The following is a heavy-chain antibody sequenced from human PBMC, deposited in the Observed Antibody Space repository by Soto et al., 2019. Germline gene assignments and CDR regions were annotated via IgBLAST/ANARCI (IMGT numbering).Heavy chain of an antibody. CDR1: GGTFSSYA. D-gene: IGHD6-19*01. J-gene: IGHJ5*02. CDR3: ARDRGPYSSGLNWFDP. CDR2: IIPIFGTA. Sequence: QVQLVQSGAEVKKPGSSVKVSCKASGGTFSSYAISWVRQAPGQGLEWMGGIIPIFGTANYAQKFQGRVTITADESTSTAYMELSSLRAEDTAVYYGARDRGPYSSGLNWFDPWGQGTLVTVSS. V-gene: IGHV1-69*01.